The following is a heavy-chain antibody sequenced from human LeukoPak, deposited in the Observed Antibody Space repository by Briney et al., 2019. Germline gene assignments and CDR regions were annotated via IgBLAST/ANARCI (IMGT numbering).Heavy chain of an antibody. J-gene: IGHJ3*02. CDR1: AGSISNISYY. CDR2: IFYSGST. V-gene: IGHV4-39*01. Sequence: SETLSLTCTVSAGSISNISYYWGWIRQPPGKGLEWIGTIFYSGSTYYNPSLKSRVTISVDTSKSQFSLKLKSVTAADTAVYYCARQERGYSYGNSPGVLDIWGQGTMVTVSS. D-gene: IGHD5-18*01. CDR3: ARQERGYSYGNSPGVLDI.